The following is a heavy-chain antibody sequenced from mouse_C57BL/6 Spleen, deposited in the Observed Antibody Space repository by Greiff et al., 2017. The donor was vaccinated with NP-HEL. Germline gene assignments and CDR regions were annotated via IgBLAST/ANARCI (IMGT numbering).Heavy chain of an antibody. CDR3: TRGWLLRRAWFAY. D-gene: IGHD2-3*01. CDR1: GYTFTSYW. Sequence: VKLQQPGAELVKPGASVKMSCKASGYTFTSYWITWVKQRPGQGLEWIGDIYPGSGSTNYNEKFKSKATLTVDTSSSTAYMQLSSLTSEDSAVYCGTRGWLLRRAWFAYWGQGTLVTVSA. V-gene: IGHV1-55*01. J-gene: IGHJ3*01. CDR2: IYPGSGST.